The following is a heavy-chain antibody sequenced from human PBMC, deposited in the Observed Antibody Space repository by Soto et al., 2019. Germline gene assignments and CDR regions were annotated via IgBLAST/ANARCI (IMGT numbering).Heavy chain of an antibody. Sequence: QVQLVQSGAEVKKPGSSVKVSCKASGGTFSSYAISWVRQAPGQGLEWMGGIIPIFGTANYAQKFQGRVKNTADKSTSTAYMELSSLSSEDTAVYYCARGVVSYDDFWSGYYRDGMDVWGQGTTVTVSS. CDR1: GGTFSSYA. CDR3: ARGVVSYDDFWSGYYRDGMDV. V-gene: IGHV1-69*06. J-gene: IGHJ6*02. CDR2: IIPIFGTA. D-gene: IGHD3-3*01.